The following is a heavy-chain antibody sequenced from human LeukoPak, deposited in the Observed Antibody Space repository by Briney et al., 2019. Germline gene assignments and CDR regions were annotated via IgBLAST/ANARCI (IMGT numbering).Heavy chain of an antibody. V-gene: IGHV1-2*02. CDR3: ARDLWSNYDSGDV. CDR2: INPNSGGT. CDR1: GYTFTGYY. J-gene: IGHJ6*04. D-gene: IGHD4-11*01. Sequence: ASVKVSCKASGYTFTGYYMYWVRQAPGQGLEWMGWINPNSGGTNYAQKFQGRVTMTRDTSISTAYMELSRLRSDDTAVYYCARDLWSNYDSGDVWGKGTTVTVSS.